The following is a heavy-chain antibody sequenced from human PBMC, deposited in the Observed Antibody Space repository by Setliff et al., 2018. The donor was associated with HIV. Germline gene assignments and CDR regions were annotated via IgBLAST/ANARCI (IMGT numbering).Heavy chain of an antibody. D-gene: IGHD3-16*01. V-gene: IGHV1-2*02. CDR2: INPNSGGT. CDR1: GYTFTGYY. J-gene: IGHJ4*02. CDR3: ARSDYAWGSSPDKLDY. Sequence: ASVKVSCKASGYTFTGYYMHWVRQAPGQGLEWMGWINPNSGGTDSAKKFQGRVTMTRDTSISTAYMELSRLRSDDTAVYYCARSDYAWGSSPDKLDYWGRGTLVTVSS.